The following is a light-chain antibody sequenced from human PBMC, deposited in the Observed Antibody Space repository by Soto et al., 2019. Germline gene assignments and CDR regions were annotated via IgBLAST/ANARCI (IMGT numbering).Light chain of an antibody. J-gene: IGKJ5*01. CDR3: QQYGSSPHT. CDR2: DTS. V-gene: IGKV3-15*01. CDR1: QSVSIH. Sequence: ETVMTQSPGTLSVSLGERATLSCRASQSVSIHLAWYQQKPGQAPRLLIYDTSTRATGIPARFSGSGSGTEFTLTISSLQSEDFAVYYCQQYGSSPHTFGQGTRLENK.